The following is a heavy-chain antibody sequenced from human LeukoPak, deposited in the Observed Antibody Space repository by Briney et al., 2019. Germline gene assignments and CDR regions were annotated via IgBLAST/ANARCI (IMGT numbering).Heavy chain of an antibody. CDR2: INPSGGST. D-gene: IGHD3-3*01. J-gene: IGHJ5*02. V-gene: IGHV1-46*01. CDR3: ARDQGNGYYINWFDP. Sequence: INPSGGSTSYAQKFQGRVTMTTDTSISTAYVELTKLTSDDTAIYYCARDQGNGYYINWFDPWGQGTQVTVSS.